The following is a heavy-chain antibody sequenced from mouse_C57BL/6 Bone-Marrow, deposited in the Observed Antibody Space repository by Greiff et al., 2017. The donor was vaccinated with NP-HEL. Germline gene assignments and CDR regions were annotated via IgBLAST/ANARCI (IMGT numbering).Heavy chain of an antibody. J-gene: IGHJ3*01. V-gene: IGHV1-69*01. Sequence: QVQLQQPGAELVMPGASVKLSCKASGYTFTSYWMHWVKQRPGQGLEWIGEIDPSDSYTNYNQKFKGKSTLTVDKSSSTAYMQLNSLTSEDSAVYYCSKGGFAYWGQGTLVTVSA. CDR2: IDPSDSYT. D-gene: IGHD1-3*01. CDR3: SKGGFAY. CDR1: GYTFTSYW.